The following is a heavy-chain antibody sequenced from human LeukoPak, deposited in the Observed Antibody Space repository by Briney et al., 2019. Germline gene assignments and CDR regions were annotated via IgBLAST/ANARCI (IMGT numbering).Heavy chain of an antibody. CDR3: ARVSWFPGTSYYYMDV. CDR2: IYYSGTT. J-gene: IGHJ6*03. CDR1: GGSISSYY. D-gene: IGHD1-1*01. V-gene: IGHV4-59*01. Sequence: SETLSLTCTVPGGSISSYYWSWIRQPPGKGLEWIGYIYYSGTTNYNPSLKSRVTISVDTSKNQFSLKLSSVTAADTAVYYCARVSWFPGTSYYYMDVWGKGTTVTVSS.